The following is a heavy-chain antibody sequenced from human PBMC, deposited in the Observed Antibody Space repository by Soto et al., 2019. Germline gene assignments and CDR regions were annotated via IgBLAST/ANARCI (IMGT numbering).Heavy chain of an antibody. D-gene: IGHD6-6*01. CDR1: GGSISSSSYY. CDR2: IYYSGST. V-gene: IGHV4-39*02. CDR3: ARERTREYSSLSGTPVNYYYVIDV. J-gene: IGHJ6*02. Sequence: PSETLSLTCTVSGGSISSSSYYWGWIRQPPGKGLEWIGSIYYSGSTYYNPSLKSRVTISVDTSKNQFSLKLSSVTAADTAVYYCARERTREYSSLSGTPVNYYYVIDVWGQGTTVTGSS.